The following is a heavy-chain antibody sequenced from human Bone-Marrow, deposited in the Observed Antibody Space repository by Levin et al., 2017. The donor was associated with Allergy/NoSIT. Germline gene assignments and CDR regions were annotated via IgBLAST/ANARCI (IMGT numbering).Heavy chain of an antibody. Sequence: PGGSLRLSCAASGFTFSDYYMSWIRQAPGKGLEWVSYISSSGSTIYYADSVKGRFTISRDNAKNSLYLQMNSLRAEDTAVYYCARDSLDVMITFLVWDYWGQGTLVTVSS. D-gene: IGHD3-16*01. CDR2: ISSSGSTI. J-gene: IGHJ4*02. V-gene: IGHV3-11*01. CDR1: GFTFSDYY. CDR3: ARDSLDVMITFLVWDY.